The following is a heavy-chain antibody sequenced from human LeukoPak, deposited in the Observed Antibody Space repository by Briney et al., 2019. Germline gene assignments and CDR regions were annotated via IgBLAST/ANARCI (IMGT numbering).Heavy chain of an antibody. CDR2: INPSGGST. Sequence: ASVKVSCKASGYTFTSYYMHWVRQAPGQGLEWMGIINPSGGSTSYAQKFQGRVTMTRDTSTSTVYMELSSPRSEDTAVYYCARATRYDYVWGSYRSNHFDYWGQGTLVTVSS. J-gene: IGHJ4*02. CDR3: ARATRYDYVWGSYRSNHFDY. V-gene: IGHV1-46*01. CDR1: GYTFTSYY. D-gene: IGHD3-16*02.